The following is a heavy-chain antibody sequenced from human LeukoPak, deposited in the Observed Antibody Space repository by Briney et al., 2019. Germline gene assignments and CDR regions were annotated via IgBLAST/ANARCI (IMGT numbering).Heavy chain of an antibody. CDR3: AKSLVLRKSRGY. V-gene: IGHV3-33*06. CDR1: GFTFSSYG. Sequence: GRSLRLSCAASGFTFSSYGMHWVRQAPGKGLEWVAVIWYDGSNKYYADSVKGRFTISRDNSKNTLYVQMNSLRAEDTAVYYCAKSLVLRKSRGYWGQGTLVTVSS. D-gene: IGHD3-16*02. CDR2: IWYDGSNK. J-gene: IGHJ4*02.